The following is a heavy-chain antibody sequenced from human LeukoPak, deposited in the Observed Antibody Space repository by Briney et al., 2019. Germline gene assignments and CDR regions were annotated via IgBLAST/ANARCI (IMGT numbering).Heavy chain of an antibody. J-gene: IGHJ4*02. CDR3: ARDRGTGSNSPYYFDY. CDR2: ISRSGSTI. V-gene: IGHV3-48*03. Sequence: GGSLGLSCVASGFTFSSYEMNWVRQAPGKGLEWVSHISRSGSTIYYADSVKGRFTISRDNAKNSLYLQMNSLRAEDTAVYYCARDRGTGSNSPYYFDYWGQGTLVTVSS. CDR1: GFTFSSYE. D-gene: IGHD3-10*01.